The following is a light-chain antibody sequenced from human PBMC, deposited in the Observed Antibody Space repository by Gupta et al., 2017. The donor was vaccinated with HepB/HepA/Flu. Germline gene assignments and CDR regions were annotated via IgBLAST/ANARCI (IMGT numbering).Light chain of an antibody. CDR3: AAWDNSLSGQV. CDR2: RNN. CDR1: SSNIGSNY. J-gene: IGLJ2*01. Sequence: SVLPHPPTASAIPGQRVCISSSGSSSNIGSNYVYWYQQLPRTAPKLLIYRNNQRPSGVPDRFSASTSGTSASLAISRLRPEDEADYYCAAWDNSLSGQVFGGGTKLTVL. V-gene: IGLV1-47*01.